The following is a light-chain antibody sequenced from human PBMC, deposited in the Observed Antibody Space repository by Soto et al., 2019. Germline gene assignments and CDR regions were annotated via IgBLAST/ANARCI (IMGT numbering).Light chain of an antibody. J-gene: IGLJ1*01. Sequence: QSVLTQPPSASGSPGQSVAISCPGTSSDVGGYNYVSWYQQHPGKAPKLMIYEVNKRPSGVPDRFSGSKSGNTASLTVSGLQAEDEADYYCSSDAGSSNVFGTGTKLTVL. CDR2: EVN. CDR1: SSDVGGYNY. V-gene: IGLV2-8*01. CDR3: SSDAGSSNV.